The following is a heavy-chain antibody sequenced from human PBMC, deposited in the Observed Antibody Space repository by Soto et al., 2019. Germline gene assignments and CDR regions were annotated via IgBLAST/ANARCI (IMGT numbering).Heavy chain of an antibody. Sequence: EVQLVETGGGLIQPGGSLRLSCAASGFTVSSDYMSWVRQAPGKGLEWVSVIYSGGGTYYADSVKGRFTISRDNSRNTLYLQMHSLRAEDTAVYYCARVGGSWEMYGMDVWGQGTTVTVSS. V-gene: IGHV3-53*02. J-gene: IGHJ6*02. D-gene: IGHD2-15*01. CDR2: IYSGGGT. CDR1: GFTVSSDY. CDR3: ARVGGSWEMYGMDV.